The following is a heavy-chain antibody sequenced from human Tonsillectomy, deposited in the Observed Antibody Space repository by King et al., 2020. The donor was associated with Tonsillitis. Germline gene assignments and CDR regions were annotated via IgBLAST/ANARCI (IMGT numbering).Heavy chain of an antibody. CDR3: VRDDGNTPSAFDY. V-gene: IGHV3-7*03. CDR1: GFTFTDYW. D-gene: IGHD2-15*01. J-gene: IGHJ4*02. CDR2: IKGDGSKR. Sequence: VQLMESGGDLVQPEGSLRLSCVASGFTFTDYWMAWVRQAPGKGLEWVADIKGDGSKRYYVDSVKGRFTISRDNAKNSLYLQMNSLRAEDTALYYCVRDDGNTPSAFDYWGQGTLVTVSS.